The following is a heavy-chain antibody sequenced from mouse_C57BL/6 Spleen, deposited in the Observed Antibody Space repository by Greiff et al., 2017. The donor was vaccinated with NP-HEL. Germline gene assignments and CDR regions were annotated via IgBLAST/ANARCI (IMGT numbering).Heavy chain of an antibody. CDR3: ARHEDYYGSSYFAY. J-gene: IGHJ3*01. CDR2: INSDGGST. Sequence: EVKVEESGGGLVQPGESLKLSCESNEYEFPSHDMSWVRKTPEKRLELVAAINSDGGSTYYPDTMERRFIISRDNTKKTLYLQMSSLRSEDTALYYCARHEDYYGSSYFAYWGQGTLVTVSA. CDR1: EYEFPSHD. V-gene: IGHV5-2*03. D-gene: IGHD1-1*01.